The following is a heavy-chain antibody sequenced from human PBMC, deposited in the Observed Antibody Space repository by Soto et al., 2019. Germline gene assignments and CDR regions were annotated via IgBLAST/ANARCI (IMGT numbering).Heavy chain of an antibody. D-gene: IGHD5-12*01. Sequence: QLQLQESGSGLVKPSQTLSLTCAVSGGSISSGGYSWSWIRQPPGKGLEWIGYIYHSGSTYYNPSLKSRVTTSVARSKNQFSLKLSSVPAADTAVYYSAAGGGLPRYYWGQGTLVTVSS. CDR2: IYHSGST. CDR3: AAGGGLPRYY. J-gene: IGHJ4*02. V-gene: IGHV4-30-2*01. CDR1: GGSISSGGYS.